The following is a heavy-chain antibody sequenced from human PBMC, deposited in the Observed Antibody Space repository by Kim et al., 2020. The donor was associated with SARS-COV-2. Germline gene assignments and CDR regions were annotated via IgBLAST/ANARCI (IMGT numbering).Heavy chain of an antibody. J-gene: IGHJ5*02. V-gene: IGHV4-39*01. Sequence: SATLSLTCTVSGGSISSSSYYWGWIRQPPGKGLEWFGSIYYSGSTYYNPSLKSRVTISVDTSKNQFPLKLSSVTAADTAVYYCPRQAREFPVWVNWFDP. CDR1: GGSISSSSYY. CDR3: PRQAREFPVWVNWFDP. D-gene: IGHD3-16*01. CDR2: IYYSGST.